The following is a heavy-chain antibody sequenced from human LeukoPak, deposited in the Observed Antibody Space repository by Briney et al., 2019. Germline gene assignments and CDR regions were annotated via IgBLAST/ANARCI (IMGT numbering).Heavy chain of an antibody. D-gene: IGHD3-9*01. CDR2: ISSSSTYI. J-gene: IGHJ4*02. Sequence: GGSLRLSCAASGFTFSPFAMNWVRQAPGKGLEWVSSISSSSTYIYYADSVKGRFTISRDNAKDSLYLQMNSLRAEDTAVYYCARTRYYDILTGNILGSPPDYWGQGTLVTVSS. CDR3: ARTRYYDILTGNILGSPPDY. CDR1: GFTFSPFA. V-gene: IGHV3-21*01.